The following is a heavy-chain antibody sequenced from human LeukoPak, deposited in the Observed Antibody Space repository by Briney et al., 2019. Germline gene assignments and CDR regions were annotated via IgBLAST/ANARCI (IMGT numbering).Heavy chain of an antibody. J-gene: IGHJ6*04. CDR3: ATAPGGGSGSGYGMDV. CDR1: GGTFSSYA. Sequence: GSSVKVSCKASGGTFSSYAISWVRQAPGQGLEWMGGIIPIFGTANYAQKFQGRVTITADKSTSTAYMELSSLRSEDTAVYYCATAPGGGSGSGYGMDVWGKGTTVTVSS. CDR2: IIPIFGTA. D-gene: IGHD3-10*01. V-gene: IGHV1-69*06.